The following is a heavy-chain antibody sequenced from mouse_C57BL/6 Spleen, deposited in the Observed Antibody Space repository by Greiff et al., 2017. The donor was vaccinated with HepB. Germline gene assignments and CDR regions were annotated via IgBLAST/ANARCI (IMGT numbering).Heavy chain of an antibody. CDR3: AREDYGSPWYFDV. J-gene: IGHJ1*03. CDR1: GYSITSGYY. V-gene: IGHV3-6*01. Sequence: EVQVVESGPGLVKPSQSLSLTCSVTGYSITSGYYWNWIRQFPGNKLEWMGYISYDGSNNYNPSLKNRISITRDTSKNQFFLKLNSVTTEDTATYYCAREDYGSPWYFDVWGTGTTVTVSS. D-gene: IGHD1-1*01. CDR2: ISYDGSN.